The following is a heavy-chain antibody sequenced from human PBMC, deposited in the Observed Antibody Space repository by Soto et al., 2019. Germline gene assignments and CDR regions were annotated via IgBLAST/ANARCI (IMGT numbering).Heavy chain of an antibody. Sequence: SVEVSCKASGGTFSSYAISWVRQAPGQGLEWMGGTIPIFGTANYAQKFQGRVTITADESTSTAYMELSSLRSEDTAVYYCARGTLWFGESNCYFHLWGRGPLVTLSS. CDR2: TIPIFGTA. V-gene: IGHV1-69*13. J-gene: IGHJ2*01. CDR1: GGTFSSYA. CDR3: ARGTLWFGESNCYFHL. D-gene: IGHD3-10*01.